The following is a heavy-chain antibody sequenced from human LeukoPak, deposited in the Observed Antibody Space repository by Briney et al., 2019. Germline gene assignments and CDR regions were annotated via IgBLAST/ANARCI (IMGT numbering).Heavy chain of an antibody. D-gene: IGHD3-10*01. Sequence: GAPVKVSCRASGYTFTGYCMHWVRQAPGQGLEWMGWINPNSGGTNYAQKFQGRVTMTRDTSISTAYLELSRLRSDDTAVYYCARSRDYYGSGSYPDYWGQGTLITVSS. V-gene: IGHV1-2*02. CDR3: ARSRDYYGSGSYPDY. CDR2: INPNSGGT. J-gene: IGHJ4*02. CDR1: GYTFTGYC.